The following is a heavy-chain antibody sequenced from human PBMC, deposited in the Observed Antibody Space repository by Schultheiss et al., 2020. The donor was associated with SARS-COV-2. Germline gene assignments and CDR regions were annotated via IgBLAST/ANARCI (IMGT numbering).Heavy chain of an antibody. V-gene: IGHV4-59*04. Sequence: SETLSLTCTVSGGSISSYYWSWIRQPPGKGLEWIGYIYYSGSTYYNPSLKSRVTISVDTSKNQFSLKLSSVTAADTAVYYCARQGSSGWLGYYYYYYMDVWGKGTTVTVSS. CDR3: ARQGSSGWLGYYYYYYMDV. J-gene: IGHJ6*03. D-gene: IGHD6-19*01. CDR1: GGSISSYY. CDR2: IYYSGST.